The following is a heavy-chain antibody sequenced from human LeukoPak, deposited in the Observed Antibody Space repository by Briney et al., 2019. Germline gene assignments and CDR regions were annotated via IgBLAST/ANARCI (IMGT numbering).Heavy chain of an antibody. CDR2: IYYSGST. J-gene: IGHJ4*02. Sequence: SETLSLTCTVSGGSVSSGSYYWSWIRQPSGKGLEWIGYIYYSGSTNYNPSLKSRVTISVDTSKNQFSLKLSSVTAADTAVYYCAREAAGDFWSGYYLDYWGQGTLVTVSS. CDR1: GGSVSSGSYY. CDR3: AREAAGDFWSGYYLDY. D-gene: IGHD3-3*01. V-gene: IGHV4-61*01.